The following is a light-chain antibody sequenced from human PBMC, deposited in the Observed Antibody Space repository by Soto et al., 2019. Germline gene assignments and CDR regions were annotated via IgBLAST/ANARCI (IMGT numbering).Light chain of an antibody. V-gene: IGKV1-39*01. J-gene: IGKJ1*01. CDR3: QQTYRTPRT. CDR2: VAF. Sequence: DIQMTQSPSSLSASVGDRVTITCRASQSIATYLNWYQQNSGNAPNLLIYVAFTLQSGVPSRFSGSGSGTDFTLTISSLQPEDFATYYCQQTYRTPRTFGQGTKVEIK. CDR1: QSIATY.